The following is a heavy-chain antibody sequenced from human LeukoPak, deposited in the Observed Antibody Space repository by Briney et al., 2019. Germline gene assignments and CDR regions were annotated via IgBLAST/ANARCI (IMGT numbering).Heavy chain of an antibody. V-gene: IGHV3-33*06. D-gene: IGHD5-18*01. CDR2: IWYDGSNK. CDR1: RFTFRNYG. J-gene: IGHJ4*02. CDR3: AKTSSGTGGYSYGS. Sequence: GGSLRLSCAASRFTFRNYGMHWVRQAPGKGLEWVAVIWYDGSNKYYADSVKGRFTISRDNSKNPLYLQMNSLRAEDTAVYYCAKTSSGTGGYSYGSWGQGTLVTVSS.